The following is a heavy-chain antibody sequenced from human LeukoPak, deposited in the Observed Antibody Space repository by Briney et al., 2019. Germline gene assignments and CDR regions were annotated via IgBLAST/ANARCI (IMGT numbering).Heavy chain of an antibody. V-gene: IGHV3-48*01. CDR2: ISSSSSTI. CDR1: GFTFTSYW. CDR3: ARDYYDSSGYYYGGY. J-gene: IGHJ4*02. D-gene: IGHD3-22*01. Sequence: GGSLRLSCAASGFTFTSYWMLWVRQAPGKGLEWVSYISSSSSTIYYADSVKGRFTISRDNAKNSLYLQMNSLIAEDTAVYYCARDYYDSSGYYYGGYWGQGTLVTVSS.